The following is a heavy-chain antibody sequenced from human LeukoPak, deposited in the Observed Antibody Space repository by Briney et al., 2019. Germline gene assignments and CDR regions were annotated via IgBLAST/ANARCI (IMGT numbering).Heavy chain of an antibody. CDR3: ARLFGGVTTFDY. Sequence: QPGGSLRLSCAASGFTFSSYAMHWVRQAPGKGLEWVAVISYDGSNKYYADSVKGRFTISRDNSKNTLYLQMNSLSAEDTAVYYCARLFGGVTTFDYWGQGTLVTVSS. J-gene: IGHJ4*02. CDR1: GFTFSSYA. V-gene: IGHV3-30*07. D-gene: IGHD4-17*01. CDR2: ISYDGSNK.